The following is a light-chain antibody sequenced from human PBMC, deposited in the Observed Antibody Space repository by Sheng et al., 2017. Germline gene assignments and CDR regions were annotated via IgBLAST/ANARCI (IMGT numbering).Light chain of an antibody. CDR3: QAWDTSTASWV. CDR1: KLGGVN. Sequence: SYEVTQPPSVSVSPGQTGSITCSGDKLGGVNMFVWYQQKPGQSPRAGHLSNMKRPSGIPERFSGSNSGNTATLTISETQAMDEADYYCQAWDTSTASWVFGGGTKLTVL. J-gene: IGLJ3*02. CDR2: NM. V-gene: IGLV3-1*01.